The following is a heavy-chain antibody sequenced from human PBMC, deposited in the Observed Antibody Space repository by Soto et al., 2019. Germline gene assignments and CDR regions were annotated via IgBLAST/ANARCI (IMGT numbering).Heavy chain of an antibody. CDR1: GGTFSSYA. Sequence: QVQLVQSGAEVKKPGSSVKVSCKASGGTFSSYAISWVRQAPGQGLEWMGGIIPISGTANYAQKFQCRVTITADESTSRAYRELSSLISEDTAVYYCARSQGSSTSLQLYYYYCYGRDVWGQGTTVTVSS. D-gene: IGHD2-2*01. CDR3: ARSQGSSTSLQLYYYYCYGRDV. CDR2: IIPISGTA. V-gene: IGHV1-69*01. J-gene: IGHJ6*01.